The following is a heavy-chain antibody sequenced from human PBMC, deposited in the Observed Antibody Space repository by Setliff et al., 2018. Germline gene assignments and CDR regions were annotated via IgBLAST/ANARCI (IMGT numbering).Heavy chain of an antibody. J-gene: IGHJ6*03. Sequence: ASVKVSCKASGGTFSSYAISWVRQAPGQGLEWMGRIIPIFGTTSYTQKFQGGVTITADEGTNTAYMELSSLRSDDTAMYYCARDRYFYDASGQRSGYYYYMDVWGKGTTVTVSS. CDR1: GGTFSSYA. V-gene: IGHV1-69*13. D-gene: IGHD3-22*01. CDR3: ARDRYFYDASGQRSGYYYYMDV. CDR2: IIPIFGTT.